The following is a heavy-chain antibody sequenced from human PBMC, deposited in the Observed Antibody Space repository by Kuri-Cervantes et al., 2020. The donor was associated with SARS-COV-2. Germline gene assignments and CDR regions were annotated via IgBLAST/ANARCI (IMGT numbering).Heavy chain of an antibody. CDR2: IYYSGST. D-gene: IGHD6-19*01. J-gene: IGHJ3*02. V-gene: IGHV4-39*07. Sequence: ESLKISCTVPGGSISSSSYYWGWIRQPPGKGLEWIGSIYYSGSTYYNPSLKSRVTISVDTSKNQFSLKLSSVTAADTAVYYCARGPLGQWLAYAFDIWGQGTMVTVSS. CDR1: GGSISSSSYY. CDR3: ARGPLGQWLAYAFDI.